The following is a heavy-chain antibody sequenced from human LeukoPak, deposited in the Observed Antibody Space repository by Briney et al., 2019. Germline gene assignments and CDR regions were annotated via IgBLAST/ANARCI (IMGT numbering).Heavy chain of an antibody. Sequence: SQTLSLTCTVSGGSISSGGYYWSWIRQPPGKGLEWIGYIYHSGSTYYNPSLKSRVTISVDRSKNQFSLKLSSVTAADTAVYYCARGDSSYGKRVNYWGQGTLVTVSS. CDR3: ARGDSSYGKRVNY. V-gene: IGHV4-30-2*01. D-gene: IGHD6-6*01. CDR2: IYHSGST. CDR1: GGSISSGGYY. J-gene: IGHJ4*02.